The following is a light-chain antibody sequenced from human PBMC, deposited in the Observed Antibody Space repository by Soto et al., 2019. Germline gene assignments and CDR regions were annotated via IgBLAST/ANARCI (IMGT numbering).Light chain of an antibody. V-gene: IGLV2-8*01. CDR2: EVS. CDR1: SSDVGDYNY. J-gene: IGLJ1*01. Sequence: QSALTQPPSASGSPGQSVTISCTGTSSDVGDYNYVSWYQQHPGKAPKLMIYEVSKRPSGVPDRFSGSKSGNTASLTVSRLQAEDEDDYYCSSDAGSLDVFGTGTKVTVL. CDR3: SSDAGSLDV.